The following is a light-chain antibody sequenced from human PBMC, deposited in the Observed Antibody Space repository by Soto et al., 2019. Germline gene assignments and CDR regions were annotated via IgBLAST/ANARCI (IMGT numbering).Light chain of an antibody. Sequence: QSVLTQPASVSGSPGQSITISCTGTSSDVGGYNYVSWYQQHPGKAPKVMIYEVSYRPSGVSNRFSGSKSDNTASLTISGLQAEDEADYYCSSYAGSSTGVFGGGTKVTVL. CDR1: SSDVGGYNY. CDR2: EVS. CDR3: SSYAGSSTGV. J-gene: IGLJ3*02. V-gene: IGLV2-14*01.